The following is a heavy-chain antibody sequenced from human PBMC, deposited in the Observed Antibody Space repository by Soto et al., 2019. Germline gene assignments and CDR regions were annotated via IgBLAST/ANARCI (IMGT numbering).Heavy chain of an antibody. V-gene: IGHV4-30-4*01. CDR1: GGSISSGDYY. Sequence: SEPLSLTCPVSGGSISSGDYYWRWIRQPPGKGLEWIGYIYYSGSTYYNPSLKSRVTISVDTSKNQFSLKLSSGTAADTAVYYCAREFVAATLGGWFDPWGQGTLVTVSS. CDR2: IYYSGST. D-gene: IGHD2-15*01. J-gene: IGHJ5*02. CDR3: AREFVAATLGGWFDP.